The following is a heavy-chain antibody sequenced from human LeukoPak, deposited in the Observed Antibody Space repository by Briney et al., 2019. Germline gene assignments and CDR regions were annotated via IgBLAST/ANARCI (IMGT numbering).Heavy chain of an antibody. V-gene: IGHV4-4*07. J-gene: IGHJ5*02. CDR1: GGSISSYY. Sequence: SETLSLTCTVSGGSISSYYWSWIRQPAGKGLEWIGRIYTSGSTNYNPSLKSRVTMSVDTSKNQFSLKLSSVTAADTAVYYCARDFRIAAPGTVWFDPWGQGTLVTVSS. D-gene: IGHD6-13*01. CDR3: ARDFRIAAPGTVWFDP. CDR2: IYTSGST.